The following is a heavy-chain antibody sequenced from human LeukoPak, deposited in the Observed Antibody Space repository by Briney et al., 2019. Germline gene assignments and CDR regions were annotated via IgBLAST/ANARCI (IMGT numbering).Heavy chain of an antibody. CDR2: IYENGGTT. V-gene: IGHV3-23*01. CDR3: AKDFRIGYSAHFDY. CDR1: GFTFGSYA. J-gene: IGHJ4*02. Sequence: GGSLRLSCAASGFTFGSYAMSWVRQAPEKGLEFVSGIYENGGTTYYADSVKGRFSISRDNSKNTLYLQMDSLRGEDTAVYYCAKDFRIGYSAHFDYWGQGALVTVSS. D-gene: IGHD2-21*01.